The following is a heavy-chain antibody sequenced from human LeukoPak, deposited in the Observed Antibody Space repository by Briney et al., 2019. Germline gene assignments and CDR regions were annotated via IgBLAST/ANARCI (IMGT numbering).Heavy chain of an antibody. CDR3: AKDPRPSYYFDY. Sequence: GGSLRLSCAASGFTFSSYAMSWVRQAPGKGLEWVSAISGSGGSTYYADSVKGRFTISRDNSKNTLYLQMNSLRAEDTAVYCCAKDPRPSYYFDYWGQGTLVTVSS. J-gene: IGHJ4*02. V-gene: IGHV3-23*01. CDR2: ISGSGGST. CDR1: GFTFSSYA.